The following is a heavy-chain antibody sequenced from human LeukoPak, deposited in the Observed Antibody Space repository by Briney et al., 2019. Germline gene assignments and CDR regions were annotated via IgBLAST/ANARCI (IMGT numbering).Heavy chain of an antibody. CDR3: AKNLGSGWYFPFDY. Sequence: GGSLRLSCAASGFIFDDHGMSWVRQAPGKGLEWVSGINWNGGSTGYADSVKGRFTISRDNAKNSLYLQMDSLSAVDTAFYYCAKNLGSGWYFPFDYWGQGTLVTVSS. J-gene: IGHJ4*02. CDR1: GFIFDDHG. V-gene: IGHV3-20*04. CDR2: INWNGGST. D-gene: IGHD6-19*01.